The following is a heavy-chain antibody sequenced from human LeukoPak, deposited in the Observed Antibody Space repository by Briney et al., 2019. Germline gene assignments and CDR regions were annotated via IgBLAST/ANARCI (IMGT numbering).Heavy chain of an antibody. Sequence: PGGSLRLSCAASGFTFSDHYMDWVRQAPGKGLEWVSYISSTTSTIYYADSVKGRFTISRDNAKNSLYLQMNSLRAEDTAVYYCASGRSDYYLDAFDIWGQGTTVTVSS. V-gene: IGHV3-11*04. D-gene: IGHD3-22*01. J-gene: IGHJ3*02. CDR2: ISSTTSTI. CDR3: ASGRSDYYLDAFDI. CDR1: GFTFSDHY.